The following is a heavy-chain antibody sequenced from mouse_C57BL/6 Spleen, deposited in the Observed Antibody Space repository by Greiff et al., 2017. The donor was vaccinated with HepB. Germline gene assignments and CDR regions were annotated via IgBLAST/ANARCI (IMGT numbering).Heavy chain of an antibody. CDR1: GYTFTSYW. J-gene: IGHJ2*01. CDR3: ARWDYGSRYYFDY. Sequence: QVQLQQPGAELVRPGSSVKLSCKASGYTFTSYWMHWVKQRPIQGLEWIGNIDPSDSETHYNQKFKDKATLTVDKSSSTAYMQLSSLTSEDSAVYYCARWDYGSRYYFDYWGQGTTLTVSS. D-gene: IGHD1-1*01. V-gene: IGHV1-52*01. CDR2: IDPSDSET.